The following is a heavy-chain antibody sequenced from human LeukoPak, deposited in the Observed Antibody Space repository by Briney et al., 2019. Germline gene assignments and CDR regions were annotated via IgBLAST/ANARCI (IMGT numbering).Heavy chain of an antibody. D-gene: IGHD3-16*01. CDR3: AKPVIPSAYQGTYYMDV. CDR2: IRHDESKT. Sequence: GGSLRLSCAASGLIFSSYGMHWVRQAPGEGLEWAAYIRHDESKTFYADSVKGRFTISRDNSKNTLYLQMHSLRAEDTALYHCAKPVIPSAYQGTYYMDVWGKGTTVTVSS. V-gene: IGHV3-30*02. CDR1: GLIFSSYG. J-gene: IGHJ6*03.